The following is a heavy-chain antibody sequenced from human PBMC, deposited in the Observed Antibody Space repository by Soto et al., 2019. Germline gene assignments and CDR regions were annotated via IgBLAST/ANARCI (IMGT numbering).Heavy chain of an antibody. J-gene: IGHJ2*01. CDR2: IYHSGST. D-gene: IGHD3-10*01. CDR1: GGSISSSNW. CDR3: ARVGRLEYWYFDL. Sequence: SETLSLTCAVSGGSISSSNWWSWVRQPPGKGLEWIGEIYHSGSTNYNPSLKSRVTISVDKSKNQFSLKLSSVTAADTAVYYCARVGRLEYWYFDLWGRGTLVTVSS. V-gene: IGHV4-4*02.